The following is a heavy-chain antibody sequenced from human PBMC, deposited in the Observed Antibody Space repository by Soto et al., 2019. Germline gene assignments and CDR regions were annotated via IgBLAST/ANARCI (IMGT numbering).Heavy chain of an antibody. CDR3: ARALLGYCSSTSCYAGSHDAFDI. Sequence: ASVKVSCKASGYTFTSYAMHWVRQAPGQRLEWMGWINAGNGNTKYSQKFQGRVTITRDTSASTAYMELSSLRSEDTAVYYCARALLGYCSSTSCYAGSHDAFDIWGQGTIVTVSS. D-gene: IGHD2-2*01. CDR2: INAGNGNT. CDR1: GYTFTSYA. V-gene: IGHV1-3*01. J-gene: IGHJ3*02.